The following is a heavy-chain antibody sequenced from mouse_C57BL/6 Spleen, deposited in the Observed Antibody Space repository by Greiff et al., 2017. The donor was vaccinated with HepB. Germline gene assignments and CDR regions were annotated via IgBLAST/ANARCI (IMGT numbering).Heavy chain of an antibody. V-gene: IGHV14-4*01. CDR1: GFNIKDDY. CDR3: TTDGGFAY. CDR2: IDPENGDT. D-gene: IGHD1-1*02. Sequence: EVQLQQSGAELVRPGASVKLSCTASGFNIKDDYMHWVKQRPEQGLEWIGWIDPENGDTEYASKFQGKATITADTSSNTAYLQLRSLTSEDTAVYYCTTDGGFAYWGQGTLVTVSA. J-gene: IGHJ3*01.